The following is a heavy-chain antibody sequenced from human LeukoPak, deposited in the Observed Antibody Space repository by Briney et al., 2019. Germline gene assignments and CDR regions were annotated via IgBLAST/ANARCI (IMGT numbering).Heavy chain of an antibody. CDR3: ARGTFGSGSYYNEGINY. CDR1: GFTFSSYA. D-gene: IGHD3-10*01. Sequence: AGGSLGLSCAASGFTFSSYAMHWVRQAPGKGLEWVAVISYDGSNKYYADSVKGRFTISRDNSKNTLYLQMNSLRAEDTAVYYCARGTFGSGSYYNEGINYWGQGTLVTVSS. CDR2: ISYDGSNK. V-gene: IGHV3-30*04. J-gene: IGHJ4*02.